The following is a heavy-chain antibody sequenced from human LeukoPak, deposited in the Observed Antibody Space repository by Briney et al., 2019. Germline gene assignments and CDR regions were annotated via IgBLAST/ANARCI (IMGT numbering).Heavy chain of an antibody. CDR2: IYYSGST. V-gene: IGHV4-59*01. CDR3: ARDLRGNSCYDY. D-gene: IGHD2-2*01. J-gene: IGHJ4*02. Sequence: PSETLSLTCTVSGGSMSNYCWSSIRQSPGPGLKDIGYIYYSGSTNYNPSLKSRVTISIDTSKNRFSLELSSVTAADTAVYYCARDLRGNSCYDYWGQGTLVTVSS. CDR1: GGSMSNYC.